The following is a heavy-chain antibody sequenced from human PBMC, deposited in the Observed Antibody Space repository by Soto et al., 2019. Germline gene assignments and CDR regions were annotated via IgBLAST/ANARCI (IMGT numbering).Heavy chain of an antibody. J-gene: IGHJ6*02. CDR2: IIPIFGTA. CDR1: GGTFSSYA. V-gene: IGHV1-69*06. D-gene: IGHD3-22*01. CDR3: ARDLNFGYDSSGYYSYYYGMDV. Sequence: SVKVSCKASGGTFSSYAISWVRQAPGQGLEWMGGIIPIFGTANYAQKFQGRVTITADKSTSTAYMELSSLRSEDTAVYYCARDLNFGYDSSGYYSYYYGMDVWGQGTTVTSP.